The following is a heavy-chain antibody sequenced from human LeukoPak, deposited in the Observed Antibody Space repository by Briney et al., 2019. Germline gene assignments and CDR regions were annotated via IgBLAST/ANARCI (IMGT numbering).Heavy chain of an antibody. CDR2: INPSGGST. J-gene: IGHJ4*02. CDR1: GYTFTSYY. D-gene: IGHD3-22*01. CDR3: ATEQAPAYYYDSSGYPY. V-gene: IGHV1-46*01. Sequence: ASVKVSCKASGYTFTSYYMHWVRQAPGQGLEWMGIINPSGGSTSYAQKFQGRVTMTRDTSTSTVYMELSSLRSEDTAVYYCATEQAPAYYYDSSGYPYWGQGTLVTVSS.